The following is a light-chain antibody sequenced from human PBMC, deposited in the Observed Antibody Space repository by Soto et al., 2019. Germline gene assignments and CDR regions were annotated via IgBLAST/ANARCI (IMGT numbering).Light chain of an antibody. V-gene: IGKV1-33*01. CDR2: EAS. Sequence: DIQMTQSPSSLSASVGDRVTITCQASQDITNDLNWYQQKTGKAPKVLIYEASNLKTGVPSRFSGSGSGTDFTFTISSLQPEDIATYFCQQYDNVPLTFGGGTKVEIK. CDR1: QDITND. J-gene: IGKJ4*01. CDR3: QQYDNVPLT.